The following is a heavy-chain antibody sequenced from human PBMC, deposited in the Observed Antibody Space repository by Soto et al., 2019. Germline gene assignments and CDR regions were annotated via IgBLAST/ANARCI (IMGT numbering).Heavy chain of an antibody. CDR3: ARTCSGGTCSFDY. V-gene: IGHV3-66*01. CDR2: IYSGGST. D-gene: IGHD2-15*01. J-gene: IGHJ4*02. Sequence: PGGSLRLSCAASGFTVSSNYMSWVRPAPGKGLEWVSVIYSGGSTYYADSVKGRFTISRDNSENTLYLQMNSLRAEDTAVYYCARTCSGGTCSFDYWGQGTLVTVS. CDR1: GFTVSSNY.